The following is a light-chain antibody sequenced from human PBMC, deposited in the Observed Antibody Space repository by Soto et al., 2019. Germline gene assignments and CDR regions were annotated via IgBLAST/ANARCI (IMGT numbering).Light chain of an antibody. CDR1: QSVGSSY. CDR3: HQYGSSSWT. V-gene: IGKV3-20*01. Sequence: EIVLTHSPGTLSLSPGERATLSCRASQSVGSSYLAWYQQKPGQAPRLLIYGASSRATGIPDRFSGSGSGTDFTLTISRLEPEDFAVYYCHQYGSSSWTFGQGTKVDIK. CDR2: GAS. J-gene: IGKJ1*01.